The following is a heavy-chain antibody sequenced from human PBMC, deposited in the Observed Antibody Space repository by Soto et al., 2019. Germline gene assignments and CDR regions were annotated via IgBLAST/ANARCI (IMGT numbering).Heavy chain of an antibody. CDR1: GGTFSSYA. Sequence: QVQLVQSGAEVKKPGSSVKVSCKASGGTFSSYAISWVRQAPGQGPEWMGGIIPIFGTANYAQKFQGRVTITADESTSTAYMELSSLRSEDTAVYYCAREALRYHSSGYYSRADDYWGQGTLVTVSS. D-gene: IGHD3-22*01. CDR2: IIPIFGTA. V-gene: IGHV1-69*01. J-gene: IGHJ4*02. CDR3: AREALRYHSSGYYSRADDY.